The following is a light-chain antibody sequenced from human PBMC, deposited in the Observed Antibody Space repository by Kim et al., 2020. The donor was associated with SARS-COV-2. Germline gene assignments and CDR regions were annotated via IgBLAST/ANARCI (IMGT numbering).Light chain of an antibody. CDR1: TGTVTSGHY. CDR3: LLSFGGVRV. V-gene: IGLV7-46*01. J-gene: IGLJ3*02. Sequence: PGGTVTRTCESSTGTVTSGHYPYWFQQRPGQTPRTLIYDTSHKRTWTPARFSGSLLGGKAALTVSGAQTDDEADYYCLLSFGGVRVFGGGTQLTVL. CDR2: DTS.